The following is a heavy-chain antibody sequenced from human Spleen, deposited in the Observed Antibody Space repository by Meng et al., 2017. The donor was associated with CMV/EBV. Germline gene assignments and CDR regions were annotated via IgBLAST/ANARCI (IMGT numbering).Heavy chain of an antibody. D-gene: IGHD1-26*01. V-gene: IGHV3-33*03. CDR2: LWHDGETN. CDR3: VKADSVGATSPFDY. J-gene: IGHJ4*02. Sequence: GESLKISCAASGFNLNDYGMHWVRQAPGKGLQWVAVLWHDGETNYQEDSVKGRFTISRDNSKNTLYLQMNSLTVEDTAVYYCVKADSVGATSPFDYWGQGTLVTVSS. CDR1: GFNLNDYG.